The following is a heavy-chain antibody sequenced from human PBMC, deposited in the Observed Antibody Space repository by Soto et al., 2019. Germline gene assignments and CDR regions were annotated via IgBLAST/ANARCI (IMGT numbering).Heavy chain of an antibody. CDR1: GGSFSGYY. V-gene: IGHV4-34*01. Sequence: PSETLSLTCAVYGGSFSGYYWSWIRQPPGKGLEWIGEINHSGSTNYNPSLKSRVTISVDTSKNQFSLKLSSVTAADTAVYYCARGSRVVATIGGWFDPWGQGTLVTVSS. CDR3: ARGSRVVATIGGWFDP. J-gene: IGHJ5*02. CDR2: INHSGST. D-gene: IGHD5-12*01.